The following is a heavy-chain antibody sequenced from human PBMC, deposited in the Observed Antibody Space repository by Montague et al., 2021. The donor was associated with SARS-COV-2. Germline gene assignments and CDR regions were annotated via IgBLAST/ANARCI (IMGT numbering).Heavy chain of an antibody. CDR2: IYYSGST. D-gene: IGHD3-22*01. V-gene: IGHV4-31*03. CDR1: GGSISSGGYY. J-gene: IGHJ2*01. CDR3: ARSPEPMIILIITSLNWYFDL. Sequence: TLSLTCTVSGGSISSGGYYWSWIRQHPGKGLEWIGYIYYSGSTYYSPSLKSRVTIPVDTSKNQFSLKMSSVTAADTAVYYCARSPEPMIILIITSLNWYFDLWGRGTLVTVSS.